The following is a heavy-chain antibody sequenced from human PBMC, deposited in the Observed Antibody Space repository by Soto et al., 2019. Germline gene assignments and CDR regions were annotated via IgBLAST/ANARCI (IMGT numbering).Heavy chain of an antibody. CDR2: FYFST. CDR3: ARSNTRYSSPDY. Sequence: QVQLQESGPGLVKPSETLSLTCTVSGDSINKYQWSWVRQPPGQGLEWIGCFYFSTNYNPALNSRVAISVDRSKNHFSLKLTSVTAADTAVYFCARSNTRYSSPDYWGQGTLVTVSS. CDR1: GDSINKYQ. J-gene: IGHJ4*02. V-gene: IGHV4-59*08. D-gene: IGHD3-22*01.